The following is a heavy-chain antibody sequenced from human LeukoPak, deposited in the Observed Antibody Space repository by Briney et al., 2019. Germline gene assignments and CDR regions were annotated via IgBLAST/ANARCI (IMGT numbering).Heavy chain of an antibody. Sequence: GGSLRLSCAASGFTFSSYGMHWVRQAPGKGLEWVAVMWYDGSNKYYADSVKGRFTISRDNSKNTLYLQMNSLRAEDTAVYYCAREGNYDFWSGRFDYWGQGTLVTVSS. J-gene: IGHJ4*02. V-gene: IGHV3-33*01. CDR3: AREGNYDFWSGRFDY. CDR1: GFTFSSYG. D-gene: IGHD3-3*01. CDR2: MWYDGSNK.